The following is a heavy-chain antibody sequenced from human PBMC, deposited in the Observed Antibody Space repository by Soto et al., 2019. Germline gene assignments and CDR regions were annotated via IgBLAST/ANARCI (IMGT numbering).Heavy chain of an antibody. CDR3: ARIVVVPAASREYYYYYMDV. V-gene: IGHV4-59*01. J-gene: IGHJ6*03. D-gene: IGHD2-2*01. Sequence: SETLSLTCTVSGGSISSYYWSWIRQPPGKGLEWIGYIYYSGSTNYNPSLKSRVTISVDTSKNQFSLKLSSVTAADTAVYYCARIVVVPAASREYYYYYMDVWGKGTTVTVSS. CDR2: IYYSGST. CDR1: GGSISSYY.